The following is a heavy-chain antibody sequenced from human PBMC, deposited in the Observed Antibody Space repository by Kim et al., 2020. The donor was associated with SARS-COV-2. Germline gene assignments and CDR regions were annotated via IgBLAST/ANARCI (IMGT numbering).Heavy chain of an antibody. CDR3: AKDAYYFDSSGSPRQDY. D-gene: IGHD3-22*01. Sequence: GKGRFTISRDNSKNTLYLQMNSLRAEDTAVYYCAKDAYYFDSSGSPRQDYWGQGTLVIVSS. V-gene: IGHV3-23*03. J-gene: IGHJ4*02.